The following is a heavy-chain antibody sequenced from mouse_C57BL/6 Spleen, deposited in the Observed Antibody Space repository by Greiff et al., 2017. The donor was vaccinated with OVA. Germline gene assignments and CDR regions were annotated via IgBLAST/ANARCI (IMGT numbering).Heavy chain of an antibody. CDR3: AREGSSGYDYAMDY. CDR2: INPNYGTT. J-gene: IGHJ4*01. D-gene: IGHD3-2*02. Sequence: VHVKQSGPELVKPGASVKISCKASGYSFTDYNMNWVKQSNGKSLEWIGVINPNYGTTSYNQKFKGKATLTVDQSSSTAYMQLNSLTSEDSAVYYCAREGSSGYDYAMDYWGQGTSVTVSS. V-gene: IGHV1-39*01. CDR1: GYSFTDYN.